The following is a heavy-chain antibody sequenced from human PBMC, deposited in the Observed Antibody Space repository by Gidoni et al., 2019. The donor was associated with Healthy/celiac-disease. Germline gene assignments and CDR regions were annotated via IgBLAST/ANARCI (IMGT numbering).Heavy chain of an antibody. D-gene: IGHD2-21*02. Sequence: QVQLVQSGGGVVQPGRSLRLSCAASGFTFSSYAMHWVRQAPGKGLEWVAVISYDGSNKYYADSVKGRFTISRDNSKNTLYLQMNSLRAEDTAVYYCASAGPPYCGGDCYNYFDYWGQGTLVTVSS. CDR2: ISYDGSNK. CDR3: ASAGPPYCGGDCYNYFDY. J-gene: IGHJ4*02. V-gene: IGHV3-30-3*01. CDR1: GFTFSSYA.